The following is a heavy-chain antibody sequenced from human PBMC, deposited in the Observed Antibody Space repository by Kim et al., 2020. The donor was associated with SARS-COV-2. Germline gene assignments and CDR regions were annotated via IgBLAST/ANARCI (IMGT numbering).Heavy chain of an antibody. CDR2: IKSKTDGGTT. D-gene: IGHD3-10*01. CDR1: GFTFSNAW. V-gene: IGHV3-15*01. Sequence: GGSLRLSCAASGFTFSNAWMSWVRQAPGKGLEWVGRIKSKTDGGTTDYAAPVKGRFTISRDDSKNTLYLQMNSLKTEDTAVYYCTTEGRWLQLGFDYWGQGTLVTVSS. J-gene: IGHJ4*02. CDR3: TTEGRWLQLGFDY.